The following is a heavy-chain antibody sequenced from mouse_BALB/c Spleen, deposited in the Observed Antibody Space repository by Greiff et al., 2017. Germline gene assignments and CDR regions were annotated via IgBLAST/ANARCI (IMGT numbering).Heavy chain of an antibody. J-gene: IGHJ4*01. Sequence: QVQLQQPGAELVRPGASVKLSCKASGYTFTSYWINWVKQRPGQGLEWIGNIYPSGSYTNYNQKFKDKATLTVDKSSSTAYMQLSSPTSEDSAVYYCTSYDYTYAMDYWGQGTSVTVSS. V-gene: IGHV1-69*02. CDR3: TSYDYTYAMDY. CDR1: GYTFTSYW. CDR2: IYPSGSYT. D-gene: IGHD2-4*01.